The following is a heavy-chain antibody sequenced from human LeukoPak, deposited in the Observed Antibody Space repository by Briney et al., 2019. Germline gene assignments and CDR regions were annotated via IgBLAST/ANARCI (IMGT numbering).Heavy chain of an antibody. V-gene: IGHV3-48*01. Sequence: PGGSLRLSCAASGFTFSSYEMNWVRQAPGKGLEWVSYISSSSSTIYYADSVKGRFTISRDNAKNSLYLQMNSLRAEDTAVYYCARGGTVVTRNWFDPWGQGTLVTVSS. J-gene: IGHJ5*02. D-gene: IGHD4-23*01. CDR3: ARGGTVVTRNWFDP. CDR1: GFTFSSYE. CDR2: ISSSSSTI.